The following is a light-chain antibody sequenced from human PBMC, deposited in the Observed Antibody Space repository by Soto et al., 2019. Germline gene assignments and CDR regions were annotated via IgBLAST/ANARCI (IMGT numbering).Light chain of an antibody. CDR3: QSYDSDLSVV. CDR1: SSNIGAGHG. J-gene: IGLJ2*01. Sequence: QSVLTQPPSVSGATGQRVTISCTGSSSNIGAGHGVQWYQQPPGTAPKLLIYENNFRPSGVSVRFSGSKSGASASLAITGLQAEDEGDYYCQSYDSDLSVVFGGGTKLTVL. CDR2: ENN. V-gene: IGLV1-40*01.